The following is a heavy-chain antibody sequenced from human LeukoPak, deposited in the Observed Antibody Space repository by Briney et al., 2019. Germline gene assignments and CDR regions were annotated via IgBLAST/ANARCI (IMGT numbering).Heavy chain of an antibody. CDR1: GFTFSSYA. CDR2: ISGSGGST. J-gene: IGHJ1*01. V-gene: IGHV3-23*01. D-gene: IGHD3-10*01. Sequence: GGSLRLSCAASGFTFSSYAMSWVRQAPGKGLEWGSAISGSGGSTYYADSVKGRFTISRDNSKNTLYLPMNSLRAEDTAVYYCAKGSGSYYTEYFQHWGQGTLVTVSS. CDR3: AKGSGSYYTEYFQH.